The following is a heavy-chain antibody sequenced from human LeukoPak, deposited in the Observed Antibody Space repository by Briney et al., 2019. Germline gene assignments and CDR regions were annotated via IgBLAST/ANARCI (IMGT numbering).Heavy chain of an antibody. V-gene: IGHV3-33*02. CDR3: ARGRGGYNYYYYYYMDV. J-gene: IGHJ6*03. CDR1: GFTFSNYG. D-gene: IGHD5-24*01. Sequence: PGGSLRLSCAASGFTFSNYGMHWVRQAPGKGLEWLAIMWYDGSIKYYADSAKGRFTISRDNSKNMVFLQMNSLRAEDTAVYYCARGRGGYNYYYYYYMDVWGKGTTVTVSS. CDR2: MWYDGSIK.